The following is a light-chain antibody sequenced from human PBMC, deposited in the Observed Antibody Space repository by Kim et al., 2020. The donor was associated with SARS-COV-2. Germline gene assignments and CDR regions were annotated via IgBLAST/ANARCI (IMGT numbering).Light chain of an antibody. V-gene: IGLV3-19*01. CDR1: SLRNYF. J-gene: IGLJ3*02. Sequence: SSELTLDPAVSVALGQTVRITCQGDSLRNYFPSWYQQMPGQAPVLVFYGKNNRPSGIPDRFSGSSSGNTASLTITGAQAEDEADYYCKSRGSSGDHWVFGGGTQLTVL. CDR3: KSRGSSGDHWV. CDR2: GKN.